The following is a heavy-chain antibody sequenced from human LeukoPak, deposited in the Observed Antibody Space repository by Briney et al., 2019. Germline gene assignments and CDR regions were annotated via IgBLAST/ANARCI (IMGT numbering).Heavy chain of an antibody. CDR2: IYYSGST. V-gene: IGHV4-39*01. Sequence: SEALSLTCTVSVGSISSSSYYWGWIRQPPGKGLEWIGSIYYSGSTYYNPSLKSRVTISVDTSKNQFSLKLSSVTAADTAVYYCARQTSGLRLGYFDYWGQGTLVTVSS. D-gene: IGHD3-22*01. CDR1: VGSISSSSYY. J-gene: IGHJ4*02. CDR3: ARQTSGLRLGYFDY.